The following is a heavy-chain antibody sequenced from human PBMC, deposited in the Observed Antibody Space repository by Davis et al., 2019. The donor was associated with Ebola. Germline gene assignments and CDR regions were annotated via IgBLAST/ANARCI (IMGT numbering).Heavy chain of an antibody. Sequence: GESLKISCAASGFTFSSYAMHWVRQAPGKGLEWVAVISYDGSNTYYADSVKGRFTISRDNSKNTLYLQMNSLRAEDTAVYYCARDAYGCSSTSCYYYYGMDVWGQGTTVTVSS. J-gene: IGHJ6*02. CDR2: ISYDGSNT. V-gene: IGHV3-30-3*01. CDR1: GFTFSSYA. D-gene: IGHD2-2*01. CDR3: ARDAYGCSSTSCYYYYGMDV.